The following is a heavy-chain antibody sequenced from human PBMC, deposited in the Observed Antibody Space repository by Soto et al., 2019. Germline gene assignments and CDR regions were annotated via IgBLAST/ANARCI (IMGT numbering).Heavy chain of an antibody. CDR1: GGSVNSYD. CDR3: ARRFCRGGSCYSSFDY. Sequence: SETLSLTCSVSGGSVNSYDWSWIRQPPGKELEWIGYIYNSGGTDYNPSLKSRVTISEDTSKNQFSLKLTSVTATDTAVYYCARRFCRGGSCYSSFDYWGQGTLVTVS. D-gene: IGHD2-15*01. CDR2: IYNSGGT. V-gene: IGHV4-59*08. J-gene: IGHJ4*02.